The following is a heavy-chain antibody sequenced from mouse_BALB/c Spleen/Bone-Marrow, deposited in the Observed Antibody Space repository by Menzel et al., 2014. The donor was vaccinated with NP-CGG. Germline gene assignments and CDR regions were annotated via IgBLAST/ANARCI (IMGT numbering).Heavy chain of an antibody. J-gene: IGHJ1*01. D-gene: IGHD1-3*01. V-gene: IGHV4-1*02. CDR2: INPDSSTI. CDR3: AREWDWYFDV. Sequence: EVKLVESGGGLVQPGGSLKLSCAASGFDFSRYWMSWVRQAPGKGLEWIGEINPDSSTINYTPSLKDKFIISRDNAKNTLYLQMGKVRSEDTALYYCAREWDWYFDVWGAGTTVTVSS. CDR1: GFDFSRYW.